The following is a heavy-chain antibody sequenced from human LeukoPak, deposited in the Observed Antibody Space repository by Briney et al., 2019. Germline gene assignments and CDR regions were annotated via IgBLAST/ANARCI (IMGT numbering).Heavy chain of an antibody. D-gene: IGHD5-18*01. J-gene: IGHJ4*02. CDR1: GFTFSSYA. CDR2: VSGSGGST. Sequence: GGSLRLSCAASGFTFSSYAMSWVRQAPGKGLEWVSAVSGSGGSTYYAGSVEGRFTISRDNSKNTLYLQMNSLRAEDTAVYYCARDRWGYSYGGDWGQGTLVTVSS. CDR3: ARDRWGYSYGGD. V-gene: IGHV3-23*01.